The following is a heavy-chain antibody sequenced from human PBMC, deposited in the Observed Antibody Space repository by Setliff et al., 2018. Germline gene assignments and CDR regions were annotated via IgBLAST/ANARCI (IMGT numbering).Heavy chain of an antibody. CDR2: IYSGGST. J-gene: IGHJ4*02. CDR3: AREGYCGGDCYSID. D-gene: IGHD2-21*02. V-gene: IGHV3-53*01. Sequence: GGSLRLSCAASGFTVSSNYMSWVRQAPGKGLEWVSVIYSGGSTYYADSVKGRFTISRDNSKNTLYLQMNSRRAEDTAVYYCAREGYCGGDCYSIDWGQGTLVTVSS. CDR1: GFTVSSNY.